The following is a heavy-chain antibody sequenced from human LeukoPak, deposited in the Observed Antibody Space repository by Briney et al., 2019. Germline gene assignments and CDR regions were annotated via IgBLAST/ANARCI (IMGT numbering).Heavy chain of an antibody. CDR3: ARGGGVAGTPYNPYDY. J-gene: IGHJ4*02. CDR1: GGSISCYY. D-gene: IGHD6-19*01. V-gene: IGHV4-59*01. Sequence: SETLSLTCTVSGGSISCYYWSWIRQPPGKGLEWIGYIYYSGSTNYNPSLKSRVTISVDTSKNRFSLKLSSVTAADTAVYYCARGGGVAGTPYNPYDYWGQGTLVTVSS. CDR2: IYYSGST.